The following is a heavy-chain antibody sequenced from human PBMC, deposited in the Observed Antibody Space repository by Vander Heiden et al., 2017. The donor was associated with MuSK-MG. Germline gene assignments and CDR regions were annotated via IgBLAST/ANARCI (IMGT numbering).Heavy chain of an antibody. Sequence: QVQLQQWGAGLLKPSGTLSLTRPVYGGSFSGYHWCWFRQPPGKGLEWIGEINHSGSTNYNPSLQSRVTISVDTSKNQFSLKLSSVTAADTAVYYCARGLLGLEWLTYYYYMDVWGKGTTVTVSS. CDR2: INHSGST. CDR1: GGSFSGYH. V-gene: IGHV4-34*01. D-gene: IGHD3-3*01. J-gene: IGHJ6*03. CDR3: ARGLLGLEWLTYYYYMDV.